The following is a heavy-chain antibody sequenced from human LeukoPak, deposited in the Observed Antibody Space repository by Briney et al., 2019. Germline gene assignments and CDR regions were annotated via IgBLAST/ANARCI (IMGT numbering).Heavy chain of an antibody. CDR2: IRFDGNNK. J-gene: IGHJ5*02. Sequence: GGSLRLSCAASGFTFSSYEMNWVRQAPGKGLEWVAFIRFDGNNKYYADSVKGRFTISRDNSKNTLYLQMTSLRAEDTAVYYCARSLVVGATYPYHWGQGTLVTVSS. CDR3: ARSLVVGATYPYH. D-gene: IGHD1-26*01. V-gene: IGHV3-33*08. CDR1: GFTFSSYE.